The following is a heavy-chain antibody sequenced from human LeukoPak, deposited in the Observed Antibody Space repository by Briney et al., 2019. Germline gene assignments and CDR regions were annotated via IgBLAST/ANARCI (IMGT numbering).Heavy chain of an antibody. D-gene: IGHD6-19*01. Sequence: GGSLRLSCAASGFTFDDYAMHWVRQAPGKGLEWVSGISWNSGNIGYADSVKGRFTISRDNAKSSLYLQMNSLRPEDTALYSCARGPYYKQWLVQGWFDPWGQGTQVTVSS. CDR2: ISWNSGNI. CDR1: GFTFDDYA. J-gene: IGHJ5*02. V-gene: IGHV3-9*01. CDR3: ARGPYYKQWLVQGWFDP.